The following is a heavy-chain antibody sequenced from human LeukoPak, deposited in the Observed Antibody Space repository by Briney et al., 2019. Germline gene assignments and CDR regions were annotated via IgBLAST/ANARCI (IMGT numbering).Heavy chain of an antibody. CDR1: GGSFSGYY. Sequence: SETLFLTCAAYGGSFSGYYWSWIRQPPGKRLQWIGEINHSGSTNYNPSLKSRVTISVDTSKNQFSLKLSSVTAADTAVYYCARAHYDYVWGSYPNAFDIWGQGTMVTVSS. CDR3: ARAHYDYVWGSYPNAFDI. CDR2: INHSGST. V-gene: IGHV4-34*01. J-gene: IGHJ3*02. D-gene: IGHD3-16*02.